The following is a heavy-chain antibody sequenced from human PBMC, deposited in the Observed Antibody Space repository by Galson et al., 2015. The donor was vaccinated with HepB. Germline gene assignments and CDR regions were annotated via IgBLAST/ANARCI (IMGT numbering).Heavy chain of an antibody. CDR1: GFTFSSYA. CDR2: ISYDGSNK. V-gene: IGHV3-30*04. Sequence: SLRLSCAASGFTFSSYAMHWVRRAPGKGLEWVAVISYDGSNKCYADSVKGRFTISRDNSKNTLYLQMNSLRAEDTAVYYCARAGMAPMVRGIINDYWGQGTLVTVSS. CDR3: ARAGMAPMVRGIINDY. D-gene: IGHD3-10*01. J-gene: IGHJ4*02.